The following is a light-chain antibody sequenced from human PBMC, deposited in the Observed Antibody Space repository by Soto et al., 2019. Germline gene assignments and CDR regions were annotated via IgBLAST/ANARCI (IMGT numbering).Light chain of an antibody. CDR2: GAS. V-gene: IGKV3-15*01. J-gene: IGKJ3*01. Sequence: EILMTQSPATLSVSPGDRATLSCRASQSVSNNLAWYQQRPGQAPRLLIYGASTRATGIPARFSGSGSGTEFTLTISSLQSEDFAVYYCQQYGASPFTFGPGTRVEI. CDR3: QQYGASPFT. CDR1: QSVSNN.